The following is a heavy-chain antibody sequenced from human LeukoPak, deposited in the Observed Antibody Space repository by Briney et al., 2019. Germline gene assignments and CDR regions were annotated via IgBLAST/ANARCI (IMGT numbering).Heavy chain of an antibody. CDR3: AKDTVSGYCSGGSCYSMDY. V-gene: IGHV3-48*01. CDR1: GFTFSSYS. Sequence: PGGSLRLSCAASGFTFSSYSMSWVRQAPGKGLEWVSYISSSSSAMYYADSMKGRFTISRDNSKYTLYLQMNSLRAEDTAVYYCAKDTVSGYCSGGSCYSMDYWGQGTLVTVSS. D-gene: IGHD2-15*01. CDR2: ISSSSSAM. J-gene: IGHJ4*02.